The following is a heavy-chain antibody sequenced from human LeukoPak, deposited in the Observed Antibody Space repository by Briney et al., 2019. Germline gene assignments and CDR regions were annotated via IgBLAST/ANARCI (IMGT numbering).Heavy chain of an antibody. Sequence: PSETLSLTCTVSGGSISSGDYYWSWIRQPPGKGLEWIGYIYYSGSTYYNPSLKSRVTISVDTSKNQFSLKLSSVTAADTAVYYCARDMIEGRDAFDIWGQGTMVTVSS. V-gene: IGHV4-30-4*01. J-gene: IGHJ3*02. CDR1: GGSISSGDYY. CDR2: IYYSGST. D-gene: IGHD3-22*01. CDR3: ARDMIEGRDAFDI.